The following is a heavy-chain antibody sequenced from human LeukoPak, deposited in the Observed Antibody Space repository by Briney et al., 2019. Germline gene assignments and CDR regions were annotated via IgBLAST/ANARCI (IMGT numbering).Heavy chain of an antibody. J-gene: IGHJ4*02. CDR2: ISGSGGSP. V-gene: IGHV3-23*01. D-gene: IGHD3-10*01. Sequence: GGSLRLSCAASGFTFGSYAMSWVRQAPGKGLEWVSTISGSGGSPYYADSVKGRFTISRDNSKNTLYLQMNSLRAEDTAVYYCARDSWFGEYWGQGTLVTVSS. CDR3: ARDSWFGEY. CDR1: GFTFGSYA.